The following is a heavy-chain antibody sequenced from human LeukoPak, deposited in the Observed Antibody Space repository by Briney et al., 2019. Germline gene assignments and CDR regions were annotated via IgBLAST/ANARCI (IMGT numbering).Heavy chain of an antibody. CDR1: GGTFSSYG. J-gene: IGHJ4*02. CDR3: ADSPSYYFDY. CDR2: IIPIFGTA. D-gene: IGHD2-15*01. Sequence: SVKVSCKASGGTFSSYGISWVRQAPGQGLEWMGGIIPIFGTANYAQKFQGRVTITADESTSTAYMELSSLRAEDTAVYYCADSPSYYFDYWGQGTLVTVSS. V-gene: IGHV1-69*13.